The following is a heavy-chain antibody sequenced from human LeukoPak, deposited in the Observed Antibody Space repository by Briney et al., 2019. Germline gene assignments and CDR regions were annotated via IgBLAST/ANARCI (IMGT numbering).Heavy chain of an antibody. CDR3: AKEAYYDSSGYRYYYFDY. CDR1: GFTFDDYA. CDR2: ISWNSGSI. Sequence: GGSLRLSRAASGFTFDDYAMHWVRQAPGKGLEWVSGISWNSGSIGYADSVKGRFTISRDNAKNSLYLQMNSLRAEDTALYYCAKEAYYDSSGYRYYYFDYWGQGTLVTVSS. V-gene: IGHV3-9*01. D-gene: IGHD3-22*01. J-gene: IGHJ4*02.